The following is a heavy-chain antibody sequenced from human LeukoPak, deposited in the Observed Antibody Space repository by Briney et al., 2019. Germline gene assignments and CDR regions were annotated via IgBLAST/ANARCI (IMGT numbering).Heavy chain of an antibody. CDR2: IIPIFGTA. Sequence: ASVKVSCKASGGTFSSYAISWVRQAPGQGLEWMGGIIPIFGTANYAQKFQGRVTITADESTSTAYMELSSLRSEDTAVYCCARVRYSYGYDAFDIWGQGTMVTVSS. CDR3: ARVRYSYGYDAFDI. J-gene: IGHJ3*02. CDR1: GGTFSSYA. V-gene: IGHV1-69*13. D-gene: IGHD5-18*01.